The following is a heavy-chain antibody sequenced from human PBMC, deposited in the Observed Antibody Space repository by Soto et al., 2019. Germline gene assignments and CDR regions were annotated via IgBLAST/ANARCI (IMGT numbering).Heavy chain of an antibody. V-gene: IGHV3-48*03. CDR1: GFTFSNYE. CDR2: ISLSGTTT. J-gene: IGHJ5*02. Sequence: GGSLRLSCAASGFTFSNYEMNWVRQAPGKGLEWVSYISLSGTTTYYADSVKGRFTISRDNAKNSLVLQMNSLRSEDTAVYYCARLAYGSSSYYPGVEWFDPRGQGTMVTVP. CDR3: ARLAYGSSSYYPGVEWFDP. D-gene: IGHD3-22*01.